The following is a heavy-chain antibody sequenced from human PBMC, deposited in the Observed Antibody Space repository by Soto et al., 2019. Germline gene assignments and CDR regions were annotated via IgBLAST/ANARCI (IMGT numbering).Heavy chain of an antibody. CDR3: ARGRLISRIAAANPTEY. CDR2: INHSGST. D-gene: IGHD6-13*01. CDR1: GGSFSGYY. Sequence: QVQLQQWGAGLLKPSETLSLTCAVYGGSFSGYYWSWIRQPPGKGLEWIGEINHSGSTNYNPSLKSRVTISVDTSKNQFSLKLSSVTAADTAVYYCARGRLISRIAAANPTEYWGQGTLVTVSS. J-gene: IGHJ4*02. V-gene: IGHV4-34*01.